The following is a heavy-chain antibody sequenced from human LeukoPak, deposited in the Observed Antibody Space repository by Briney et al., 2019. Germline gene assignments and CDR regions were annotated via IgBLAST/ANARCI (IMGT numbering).Heavy chain of an antibody. V-gene: IGHV3-74*03. J-gene: IGHJ6*03. CDR2: ITSDGSST. CDR1: GFTFSSTW. Sequence: GGSLRLSCAASGFTFSSTWMHWVRQPPGKGLVWVARITSDGSSTTYAESVKGRFTISRDNAKNSLYLQMNSLRAEDTALYYCAKDGTSYYYYYMDVWGKGTTVTVSS. CDR3: AKDGTSYYYYYMDV.